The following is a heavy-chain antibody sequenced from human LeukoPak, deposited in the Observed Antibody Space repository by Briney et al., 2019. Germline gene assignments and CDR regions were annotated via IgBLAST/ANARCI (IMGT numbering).Heavy chain of an antibody. J-gene: IGHJ2*01. V-gene: IGHV3-33*03. Sequence: PGGSLRLSCVASGLTFRNYGFHWVRQARGKGLEWVAIIYSGGGTTKYYAESVKDRFTITRDDSKDTVYLQMNSLSAEDTAVYYCVVILVPGGVWHFDLWGRGTLVTVSS. D-gene: IGHD2-2*01. CDR2: IYSGGGTTK. CDR3: VVILVPGGVWHFDL. CDR1: GLTFRNYG.